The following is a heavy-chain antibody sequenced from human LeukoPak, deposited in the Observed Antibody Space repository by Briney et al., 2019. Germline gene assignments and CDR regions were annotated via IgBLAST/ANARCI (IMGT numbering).Heavy chain of an antibody. D-gene: IGHD6-19*01. J-gene: IGHJ5*02. CDR1: GFTISSHG. V-gene: IGHV3-30*18. Sequence: GTSLRLSCAVSGFTISSHGMHWVRQAPGKGPEWVAMIAYHGNTEYYGDSVKGRFTISRDNSKNTLYLQMDSLRAEDTAVYHCAKDWGSGGWYNYFDPWGQGALVTVSS. CDR3: AKDWGSGGWYNYFDP. CDR2: IAYHGNTE.